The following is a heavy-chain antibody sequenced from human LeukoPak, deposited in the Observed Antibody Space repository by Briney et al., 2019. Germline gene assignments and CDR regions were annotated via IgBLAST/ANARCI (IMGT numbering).Heavy chain of an antibody. D-gene: IGHD3-22*01. CDR2: VYYSGST. J-gene: IGHJ4*02. CDR1: GGSISTYY. V-gene: IGHV4-59*01. CDR3: ARVYMFDDSSGYVFDY. Sequence: SETLSLTCTVSGGSISTYYWSWIRQPPGKGLEWIGYVYYSGSTNYNPSLMSRVTISVDTSENQFSLKLNSVTAADTAVYYCARVYMFDDSSGYVFDYWGQGTLVTVSS.